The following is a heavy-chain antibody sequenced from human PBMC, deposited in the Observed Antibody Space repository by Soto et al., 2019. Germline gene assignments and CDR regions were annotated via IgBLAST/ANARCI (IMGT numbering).Heavy chain of an antibody. J-gene: IGHJ4*02. CDR3: ARGRIGAAF. Sequence: ASVKVSCKTSGYTFTDYDVSWVRQASGQGLEWRGWMSPNSGKTGYVEKFQGRVTMTANTSLSTAYMELHSLRSEDTAIYFCARGRIGAAFWGQGTLVTVSS. CDR2: MSPNSGKT. V-gene: IGHV1-8*01. D-gene: IGHD2-15*01. CDR1: GYTFTDYD.